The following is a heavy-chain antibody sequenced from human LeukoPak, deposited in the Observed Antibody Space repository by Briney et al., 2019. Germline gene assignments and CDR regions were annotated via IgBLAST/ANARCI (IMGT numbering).Heavy chain of an antibody. D-gene: IGHD3-22*01. CDR3: ARDCSYDSSGYPDY. CDR1: GFTFSSYS. Sequence: GGSLRLSCAASGFTFSSYSMNWVRQAPGKGLEWVSSISSSSSYIYYADSVKGRFTISRDNSKNTLYLQMNSLRAEDTAVYYCARDCSYDSSGYPDYWGQGTLVTVSS. CDR2: ISSSSSYI. J-gene: IGHJ4*02. V-gene: IGHV3-21*01.